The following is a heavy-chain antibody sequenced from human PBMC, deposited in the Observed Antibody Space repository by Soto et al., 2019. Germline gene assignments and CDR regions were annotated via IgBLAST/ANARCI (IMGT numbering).Heavy chain of an antibody. CDR1: GFTFSDFT. D-gene: IGHD6-13*01. J-gene: IGHJ4*02. CDR2: ISSGGSFI. CDR3: AGGSRRTFDY. Sequence: EVQLVESGGGLVKPGGSLRLSCAASGFTFSDFTMNWVRQAPGKGLQWVSSISSGGSFISYADSVRGRFTISRDNAKNSLYLQVDSLRAEDTAVFFCAGGSRRTFDYWGQGNLVTVSS. V-gene: IGHV3-21*01.